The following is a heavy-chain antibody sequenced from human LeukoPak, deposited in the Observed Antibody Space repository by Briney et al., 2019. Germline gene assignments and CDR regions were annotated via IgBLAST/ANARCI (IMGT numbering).Heavy chain of an antibody. D-gene: IGHD3-9*01. J-gene: IGHJ6*02. V-gene: IGHV1-2*02. CDR1: GYTFTGYY. CDR2: INPNSGGT. CDR3: AKVATIFSPADV. Sequence: AASVKVSCKASGYTFTGYYMHWVRQAPGQGLEWMGWINPNSGGTNYAQKFQGRVTMTRDTSISTAYMELSRLRSDDTAVYYCAKVATIFSPADVWGQGTTVTVSS.